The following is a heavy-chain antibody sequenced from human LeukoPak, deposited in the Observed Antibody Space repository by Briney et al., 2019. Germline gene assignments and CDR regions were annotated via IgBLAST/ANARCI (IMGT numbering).Heavy chain of an antibody. CDR3: AKDGRFPFGTSYYDEDYYYMDV. V-gene: IGHV3-30*18. CDR2: ISYDGSNK. CDR1: GFIFSNYA. D-gene: IGHD3-22*01. Sequence: GGSLRLSCAASGFIFSNYAMIWVRQAPGKGLEWVAFISYDGSNKYYADSVKGRFTISRDNSKNTLYLQMNSLRAEDTAVYYCAKDGRFPFGTSYYDEDYYYMDVWGKGTTVTVSS. J-gene: IGHJ6*03.